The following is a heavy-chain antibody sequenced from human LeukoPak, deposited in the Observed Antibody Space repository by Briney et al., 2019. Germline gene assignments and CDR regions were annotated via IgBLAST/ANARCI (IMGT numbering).Heavy chain of an antibody. Sequence: SETLSLTCTVSGGSISSYYWSWIRQPPGKGLEWIGSMYHSGSTYYNPPLKSRVTISEDTSKNQFSLKLRSVTAADTAVYYCARGPRFGELLWHWFDPWGQGTLVTVSS. CDR2: MYHSGST. CDR3: ARGPRFGELLWHWFDP. J-gene: IGHJ5*02. CDR1: GGSISSYY. V-gene: IGHV4-38-2*02. D-gene: IGHD3-10*01.